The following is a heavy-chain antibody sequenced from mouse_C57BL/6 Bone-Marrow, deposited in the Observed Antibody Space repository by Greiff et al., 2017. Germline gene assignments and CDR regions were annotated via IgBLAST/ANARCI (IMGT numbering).Heavy chain of an antibody. CDR2: IDPANGNT. Sequence: EVKLVESVAELVRPWASVKLSCTASGFNIKNTYMHWVKQRPEQGLEWIGRIDPANGNTKYAPKFQGKATITADTSSNTAYLQLSSLTSEDTAIYYCATYYGSSYDFDYWGQGTTLTVSS. CDR3: ATYYGSSYDFDY. D-gene: IGHD1-1*01. CDR1: GFNIKNTY. V-gene: IGHV14-3*01. J-gene: IGHJ2*01.